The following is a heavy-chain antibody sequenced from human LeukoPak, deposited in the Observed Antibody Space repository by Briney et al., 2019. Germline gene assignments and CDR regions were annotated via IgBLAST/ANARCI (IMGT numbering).Heavy chain of an antibody. CDR1: GFTFSSYA. CDR2: ISGSGGNT. Sequence: GGSLRLSCAASGFTFSSYAMSWVRQAPGKGLEWVSAISGSGGNTYYADSVKGRFTISRDNSKNSLYLQMNSLRAEDTAVYYCAREGSVNYYYDTIGYYQYWGQGTLVTVSS. CDR3: AREGSVNYYYDTIGYYQY. V-gene: IGHV3-23*01. J-gene: IGHJ4*02. D-gene: IGHD3-22*01.